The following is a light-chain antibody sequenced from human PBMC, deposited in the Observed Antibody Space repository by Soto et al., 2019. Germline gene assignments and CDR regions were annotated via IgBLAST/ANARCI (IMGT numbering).Light chain of an antibody. Sequence: EVVLTQSPVTLSLSPGEGATLSCRASQNINRYLAWYQQKPGQSPRLLIYDASNRATDTPARFSGSGSGTDFTLAISSLEPEDCAVYYCQQRDNWPLTFGQGTRLEI. CDR1: QNINRY. J-gene: IGKJ5*01. CDR2: DAS. V-gene: IGKV3-11*01. CDR3: QQRDNWPLT.